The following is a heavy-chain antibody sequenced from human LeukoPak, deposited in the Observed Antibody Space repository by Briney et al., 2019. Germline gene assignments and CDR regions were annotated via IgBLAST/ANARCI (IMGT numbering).Heavy chain of an antibody. D-gene: IGHD1-26*01. CDR3: ARLAYSGSYYGAFDI. Sequence: GASVKVSCKASGYTFTSYDINWVRQATGQGLEWMGWMNPNSGNTGYAQKFQGRVTITRNTSISTAYMELSRLRSDDTAVYYCARLAYSGSYYGAFDIWGQGTMVTVSS. CDR1: GYTFTSYD. J-gene: IGHJ3*02. CDR2: MNPNSGNT. V-gene: IGHV1-8*01.